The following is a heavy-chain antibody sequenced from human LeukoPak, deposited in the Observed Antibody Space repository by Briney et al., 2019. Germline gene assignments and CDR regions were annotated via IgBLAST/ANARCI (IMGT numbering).Heavy chain of an antibody. J-gene: IGHJ4*02. CDR3: ARDRSPYTIAAAGTVDY. Sequence: GGSLRLSCAAPGFTFSDYTLHWVRQAPGKGLEWVAVISYDGSNKYYADSVKGRFTISRDNSKNTLYLQMNSLRAEDTAVYYCARDRSPYTIAAAGTVDYWGQGTLVTVSS. V-gene: IGHV3-30*04. D-gene: IGHD6-13*01. CDR2: ISYDGSNK. CDR1: GFTFSDYT.